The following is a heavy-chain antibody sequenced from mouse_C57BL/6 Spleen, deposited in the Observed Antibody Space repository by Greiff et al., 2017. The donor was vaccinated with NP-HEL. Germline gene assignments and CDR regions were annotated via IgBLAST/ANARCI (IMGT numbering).Heavy chain of an antibody. CDR1: GYTFTDYY. J-gene: IGHJ3*01. D-gene: IGHD2-1*01. CDR2: INPYNGGT. V-gene: IGHV1-19*01. CDR3: ADGNYPFAY. Sequence: VQLQQSGPELVKPGASVKISCKASGYTFTDYYMNWVKQSHGKSLEWIGVINPYNGGTSYNQKFKGKATLTVDKSSSTAYMELNSLTSEDSAVYYCADGNYPFAYWGQGTLVTVSA.